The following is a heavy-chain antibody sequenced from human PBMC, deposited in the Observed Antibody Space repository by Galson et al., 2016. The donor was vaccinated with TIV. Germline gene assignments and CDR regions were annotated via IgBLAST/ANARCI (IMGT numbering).Heavy chain of an antibody. J-gene: IGHJ4*02. CDR2: IASSGAA. V-gene: IGHV3-23*01. CDR3: AKEATKWLQLYYIDY. D-gene: IGHD5-24*01. Sequence: SLRLSCAAPGFTFSSSAMTWVRHAPGKGLEWVSSIASSGAAYFSASVDGRFAIPRDNSKNTVFLQMNSLRADDTAVYYCAKEATKWLQLYYIDYWGQGIQVTVSS. CDR1: GFTFSSSA.